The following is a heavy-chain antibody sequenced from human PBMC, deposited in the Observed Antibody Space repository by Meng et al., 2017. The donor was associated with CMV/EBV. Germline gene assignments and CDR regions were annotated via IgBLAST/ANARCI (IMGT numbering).Heavy chain of an antibody. CDR3: ASQGLNDYYDAGMGAFDI. V-gene: IGHV5-51*01. CDR2: IYPGDSDT. D-gene: IGHD3-10*01. CDR1: GYSFTSYW. Sequence: GESLKISCQGSGYSFTSYWIGWVRQMPGKGLEWMGIIYPGDSDTRYSPSFQGQVTISADKSISTAYLQWSSLEASDTAMYYCASQGLNDYYDAGMGAFDIWGQGTMVTVSS. J-gene: IGHJ3*02.